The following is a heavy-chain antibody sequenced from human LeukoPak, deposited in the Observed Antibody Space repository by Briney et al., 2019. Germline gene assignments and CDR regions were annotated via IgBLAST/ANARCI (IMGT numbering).Heavy chain of an antibody. V-gene: IGHV1-69*04. CDR3: ARESRVAAAGTYYYYMDV. CDR2: IIPILGIA. J-gene: IGHJ6*03. CDR1: GYTFTGYY. D-gene: IGHD6-13*01. Sequence: SVKVSCKASGYTFTGYYMHWVRQAPGQGLEWMGRIIPILGIANYAQKFQGRVTITADKSTSTAYMELSSLRSEDTAVCYCARESRVAAAGTYYYYMDVWGKGTTVTVSS.